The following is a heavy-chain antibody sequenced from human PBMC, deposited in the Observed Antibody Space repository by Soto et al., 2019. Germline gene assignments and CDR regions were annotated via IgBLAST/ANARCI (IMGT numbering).Heavy chain of an antibody. V-gene: IGHV3-23*01. CDR3: ARVCRTCDYGMDV. Sequence: EVQLLESGGGLVQPGGSLRLSCTASGFTFTNYAMSWVRQAPGKGLEWLSTISGSDGSTYHADSVRGRFTISRDNSKDTLYLQMNSLRGEDTAVYYCARVCRTCDYGMDVWGQGTTVTVS. J-gene: IGHJ6*02. CDR2: ISGSDGST. CDR1: GFTFTNYA.